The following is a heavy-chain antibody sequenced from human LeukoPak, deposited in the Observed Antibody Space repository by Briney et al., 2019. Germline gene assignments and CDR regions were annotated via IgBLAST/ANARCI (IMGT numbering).Heavy chain of an antibody. Sequence: GGSLRLSCAASGFTLSSYSMNWVRQAPGKGLEWVSSISGSGSYIYYADSVKGRFTISRDNAKNSLYLQMNSLRAEDTAVYYCTRVLGAVAGSSEYWGQGTLVTVSS. D-gene: IGHD6-19*01. CDR2: ISGSGSYI. CDR3: TRVLGAVAGSSEY. V-gene: IGHV3-21*01. J-gene: IGHJ4*02. CDR1: GFTLSSYS.